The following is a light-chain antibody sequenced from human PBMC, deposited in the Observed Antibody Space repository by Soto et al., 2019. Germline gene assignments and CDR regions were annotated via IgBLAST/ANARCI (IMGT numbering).Light chain of an antibody. CDR2: GAS. CDR1: QGLSRK. V-gene: IGKV3-15*01. Sequence: GMAHSPVALSVTTGGRVTFACRPSQGLSRKVAWYQHKPGQAPRLLISGASTGATGIPARFSGSGSGTEFTLTISSLQSEDCAIYYCQQYHTWPITFGGGTKVDI. CDR3: QQYHTWPIT. J-gene: IGKJ4*01.